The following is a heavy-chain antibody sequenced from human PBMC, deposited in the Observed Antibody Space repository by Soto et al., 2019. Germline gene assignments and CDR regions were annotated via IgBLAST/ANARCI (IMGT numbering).Heavy chain of an antibody. CDR2: ISGSGGST. J-gene: IGHJ4*02. Sequence: GGSLRLSCAASGFTFSSYAMSWVRQAPGKGLEWVSAISGSGGSTYYADSVKGRFTISRDNSKNTLYLQMTSLRAEDTAVYYCAKGRCSGGSCYLDYWGQGTLVTVSS. D-gene: IGHD2-15*01. CDR3: AKGRCSGGSCYLDY. V-gene: IGHV3-23*01. CDR1: GFTFSSYA.